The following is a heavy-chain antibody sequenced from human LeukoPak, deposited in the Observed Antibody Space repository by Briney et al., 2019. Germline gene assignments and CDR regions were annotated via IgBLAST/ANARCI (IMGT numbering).Heavy chain of an antibody. V-gene: IGHV4-59*01. D-gene: IGHD3-10*01. Sequence: SETLSLTCSVSGGSISSYYWSWIRQPPGKGLEWIGYIYYSGSTNYNPSLKSRVTISVDTSKDQFSLKLSSVTAADTAVYYCARINYGSGNPHYYYYYMDVWGKGTTVTVSS. CDR3: ARINYGSGNPHYYYYYMDV. J-gene: IGHJ6*03. CDR1: GGSISSYY. CDR2: IYYSGST.